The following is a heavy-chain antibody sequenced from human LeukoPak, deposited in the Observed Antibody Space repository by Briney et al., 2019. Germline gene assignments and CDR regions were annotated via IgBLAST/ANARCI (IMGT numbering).Heavy chain of an antibody. J-gene: IGHJ6*02. Sequence: GRSPRLSCAASGFTFDDYAMHWVRQAPGKGLEWVSGITWNRDNIGYGDSVKGRFTISRDNVKNALYLQMNSLRPEGTALYYCAKDLSSAITSALVLDVWGQGTTVIVSS. CDR1: GFTFDDYA. CDR2: ITWNRDNI. D-gene: IGHD3-22*01. V-gene: IGHV3-9*01. CDR3: AKDLSSAITSALVLDV.